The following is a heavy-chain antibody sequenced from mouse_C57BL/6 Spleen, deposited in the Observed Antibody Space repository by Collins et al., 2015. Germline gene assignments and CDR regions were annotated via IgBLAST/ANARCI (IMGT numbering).Heavy chain of an antibody. CDR3: LTTATSYYYAMDY. D-gene: IGHD1-2*01. CDR1: GYSITSDYA. J-gene: IGHJ4*01. CDR2: ISYSGST. V-gene: IGHV3-2*02. Sequence: DVQLQESGPGLVKPSQSLSLTCTVTGYSITSDYAWNWIRQFPGNKLEWMGYISYSGSTSYNPSLKSRISITRDTSKNQFFLQLNSVTTEDTATYYCLTTATSYYYAMDYWGQGTSVTVSS.